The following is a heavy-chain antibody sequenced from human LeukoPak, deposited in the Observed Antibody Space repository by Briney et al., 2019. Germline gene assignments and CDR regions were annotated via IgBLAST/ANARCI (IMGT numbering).Heavy chain of an antibody. V-gene: IGHV4-39*07. CDR2: IYYSGST. CDR1: GGSISSSNYY. Sequence: PSETLSLTCTVSGGSISSSNYYWGWIRQPPGKGLEWIGSIYYSGSTNYNPSLKSRATISVDTSKNQFSLKLSSVTAADTAVYYCASGTRRGDAFDIWGQGTMVTVSS. J-gene: IGHJ3*02. CDR3: ASGTRRGDAFDI. D-gene: IGHD3-10*01.